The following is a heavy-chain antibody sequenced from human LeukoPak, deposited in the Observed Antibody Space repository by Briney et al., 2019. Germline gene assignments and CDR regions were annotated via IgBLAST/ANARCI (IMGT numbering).Heavy chain of an antibody. Sequence: PGGSLRLSCAASGFTVSDNYMSWVRQAPGKGLEWVSVMYSRGDTYYANSVKGRFTFSRDISKNTLYLQMNGLRTEGTAMYYCARDAPQVPAAGVLASWGQGTLVIVSS. J-gene: IGHJ5*02. CDR3: ARDAPQVPAAGVLAS. V-gene: IGHV3-53*01. D-gene: IGHD6-13*01. CDR1: GFTVSDNY. CDR2: MYSRGDT.